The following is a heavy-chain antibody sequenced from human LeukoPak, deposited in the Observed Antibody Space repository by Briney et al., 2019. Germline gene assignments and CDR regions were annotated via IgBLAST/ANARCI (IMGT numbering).Heavy chain of an antibody. CDR2: ISSSTINI. Sequence: GKSLRLSCAASGFNFRSYSMNWVRQAPGKGLEWVSYISSSTINIYYADSVKGRFTISRDDAKNSLYLQMNSLRDEDTAVYYCARDGYAKFDYWGQGTLVTVSS. CDR3: ARDGYAKFDY. CDR1: GFNFRSYS. D-gene: IGHD5-18*01. J-gene: IGHJ4*02. V-gene: IGHV3-48*02.